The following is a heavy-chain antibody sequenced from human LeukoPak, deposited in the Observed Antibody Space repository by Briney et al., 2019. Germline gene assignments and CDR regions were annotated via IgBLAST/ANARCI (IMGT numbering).Heavy chain of an antibody. D-gene: IGHD6-6*01. CDR2: IKEDGSEK. CDR1: GFTFRGYW. V-gene: IGHV3-7*01. J-gene: IGHJ4*02. Sequence: PGGSLRLSCAASGFTFRGYWMSWARQAPGKGLEWVANIKEDGSEKYYVDSVKGRFTISRDNAKNSLNLQMDSLRVEDTAVYYCTRGDSSSKIDYWGQGTPVTVSS. CDR3: TRGDSSSKIDY.